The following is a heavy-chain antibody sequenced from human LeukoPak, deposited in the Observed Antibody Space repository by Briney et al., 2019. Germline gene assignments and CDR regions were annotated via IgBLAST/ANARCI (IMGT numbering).Heavy chain of an antibody. D-gene: IGHD3-10*01. J-gene: IGHJ4*02. CDR2: IYYSGST. Sequence: SETLSLTCTVSGGSISSSSYYWGWIRQPPGQGLEWIGSIYYSGSTYYNMSLKSRVTISVDTSKNQFSLKLSSVTAADTAVYYCAREGGYGSGGLDYWGQGTLVTVSS. CDR3: AREGGYGSGGLDY. V-gene: IGHV4-39*02. CDR1: GGSISSSSYY.